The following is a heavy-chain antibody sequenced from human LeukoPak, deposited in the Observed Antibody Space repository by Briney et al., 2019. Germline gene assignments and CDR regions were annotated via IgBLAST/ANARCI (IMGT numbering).Heavy chain of an antibody. V-gene: IGHV1-2*04. Sequence: GASVKVSCKASGYTFTGYYMHWVRQAPGQGLEWMGWINPNSGGTNYAQKFQGWVTMTRDTSISTAYMELSRLRSDDTAVYYCARGDALGFGEPTYGMDVWGQGTTVTVSS. CDR2: INPNSGGT. CDR3: ARGDALGFGEPTYGMDV. D-gene: IGHD3-10*01. CDR1: GYTFTGYY. J-gene: IGHJ6*02.